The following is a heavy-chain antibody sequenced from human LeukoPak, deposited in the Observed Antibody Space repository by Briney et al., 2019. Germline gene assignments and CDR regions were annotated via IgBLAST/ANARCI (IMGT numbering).Heavy chain of an antibody. CDR3: ARGIDGTVTTAVGYFDY. CDR1: GGSFSGYY. Sequence: PSETLSLTCAVYGGSFSGYYWSWIRQPPGKGLEWIGEINHSGSTNYNPSLKSRVTISVDTSKNQFSLKLSSVTAADTAVYYCARGIDGTVTTAVGYFDYWGQGTLVTVSS. D-gene: IGHD4-17*01. V-gene: IGHV4-34*01. J-gene: IGHJ4*02. CDR2: INHSGST.